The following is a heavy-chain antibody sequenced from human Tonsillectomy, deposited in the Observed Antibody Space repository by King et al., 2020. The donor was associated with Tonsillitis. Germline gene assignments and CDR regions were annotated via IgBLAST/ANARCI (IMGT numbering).Heavy chain of an antibody. D-gene: IGHD2-8*01. Sequence: QLQESGPGLVKASETLSLTCTVSGGSISSSSYYWGWLRQPPGKGLEWIGSIYYSGSTYYNPSLKSRVTISVNTSKNQFSLKLSSGTAADTAVYYCARLVQWPQHYIDYWGQGTLVTVSS. V-gene: IGHV4-39*01. CDR2: IYYSGST. J-gene: IGHJ4*02. CDR1: GGSISSSSYY. CDR3: ARLVQWPQHYIDY.